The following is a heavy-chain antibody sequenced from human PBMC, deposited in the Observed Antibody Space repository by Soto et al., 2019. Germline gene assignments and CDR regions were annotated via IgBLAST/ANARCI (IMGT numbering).Heavy chain of an antibody. J-gene: IGHJ2*01. Sequence: QVQLLQSGAEVKKPGTSVRVSCRASGYTFKDYDINWVRRAPGQGLEWMGWMNPNSGNTAYARKFHHRIPMTRSVSARTAFMELSSLPPEDTAVYYCARRMTWSLWCFDLWGSGTQVTVSS. D-gene: IGHD3-3*01. CDR3: ARRMTWSLWCFDL. CDR2: MNPNSGNT. CDR1: GYTFKDYD. V-gene: IGHV1-8*01.